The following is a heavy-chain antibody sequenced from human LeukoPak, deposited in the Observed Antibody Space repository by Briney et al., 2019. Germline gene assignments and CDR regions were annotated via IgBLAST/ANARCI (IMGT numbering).Heavy chain of an antibody. D-gene: IGHD6-19*01. Sequence: SETLSLTCTVSGGSISSYYWNWIRQPPGKGLEWIGYISYSGATNYNPSLKSRVTMSVDTSRNQFSLKLSSVTAADTAVYFCASGSSGWLFNFDYWGQGTLVTVSS. CDR2: ISYSGAT. V-gene: IGHV4-59*08. J-gene: IGHJ4*02. CDR1: GGSISSYY. CDR3: ASGSSGWLFNFDY.